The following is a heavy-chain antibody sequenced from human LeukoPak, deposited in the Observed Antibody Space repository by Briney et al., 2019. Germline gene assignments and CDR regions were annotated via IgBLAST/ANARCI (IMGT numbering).Heavy chain of an antibody. J-gene: IGHJ4*02. D-gene: IGHD7-27*01. Sequence: PSETLSLTCTVSGYSISSGFYWSWIRQPPGKGLEWIGYIYYSGSTNYNPSLKSRVTISVDTSKNQFSLKLSSVTAADTAVYYCAREVTSLGVYFDYWGQGTLVTVSS. CDR2: IYYSGST. V-gene: IGHV4-61*01. CDR3: AREVTSLGVYFDY. CDR1: GYSISSGFY.